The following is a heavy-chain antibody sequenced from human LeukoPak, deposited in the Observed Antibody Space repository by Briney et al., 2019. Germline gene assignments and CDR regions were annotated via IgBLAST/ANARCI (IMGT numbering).Heavy chain of an antibody. D-gene: IGHD5-24*01. V-gene: IGHV3-49*04. Sequence: PGGSLRLSCTASGFTFGYHAMSCARQAPGKGLEGVAFNRRKNYRGPAEYAASGRGRFAISRNDSKSIAYLQMNSLETEDTAVYYCARGPIDVWLYYGMDVWGQGTTVTVSS. CDR1: GFTFGYHA. CDR3: ARGPIDVWLYYGMDV. J-gene: IGHJ6*02. CDR2: NRRKNYRGPA.